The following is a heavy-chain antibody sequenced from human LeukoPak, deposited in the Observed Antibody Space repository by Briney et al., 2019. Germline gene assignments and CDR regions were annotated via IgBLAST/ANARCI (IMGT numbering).Heavy chain of an antibody. CDR3: ARHGYGGELLFDY. D-gene: IGHD1-26*01. Sequence: SETLSLTCTVSGGSISSSSYYWGWIRQPPGKGLEWIGSIYYSGSTYYNPSLKSRVTISVDMSKNQFSLKLSSVTAADTAVYYCARHGYGGELLFDYWGQGTLVTVSS. CDR1: GGSISSSSYY. CDR2: IYYSGST. V-gene: IGHV4-39*07. J-gene: IGHJ4*02.